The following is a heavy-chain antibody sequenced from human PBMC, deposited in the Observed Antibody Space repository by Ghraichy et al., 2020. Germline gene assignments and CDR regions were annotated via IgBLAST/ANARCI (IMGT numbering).Heavy chain of an antibody. J-gene: IGHJ5*02. CDR3: AKDSSAAGRRGVNWFDP. Sequence: GGSLRLSCAASGFTFSSYAMSWVRQAPGKGLEWVSAISGSGGSTYYADSVKGRFTISRDNSKNTLYLQMNSLRAEDTAVYYCAKDSSAAGRRGVNWFDPWGQGTLVTVSS. D-gene: IGHD6-13*01. CDR2: ISGSGGST. V-gene: IGHV3-23*01. CDR1: GFTFSSYA.